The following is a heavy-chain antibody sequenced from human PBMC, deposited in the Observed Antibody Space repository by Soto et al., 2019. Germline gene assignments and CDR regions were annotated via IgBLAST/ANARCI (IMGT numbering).Heavy chain of an antibody. J-gene: IGHJ4*02. D-gene: IGHD1-26*01. V-gene: IGHV4-39*01. CDR1: GGYIRSSGYF. CDR2: LYYSGNT. CDR3: ARLRRRTYCHADF. Sequence: QLQLQESGPGLVRPSEPLSLTCTVSGGYIRSSGYFWGWIRQPPGKGLEYIGSLYYSGNTYYNPSLPSQVTISVDTSKSQFSLTLTSLTAADMAVYYCARLRRRTYCHADFWCQGTLVSVSS.